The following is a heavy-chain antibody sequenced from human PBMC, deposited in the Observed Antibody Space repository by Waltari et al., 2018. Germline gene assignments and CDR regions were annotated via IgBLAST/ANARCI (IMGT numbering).Heavy chain of an antibody. V-gene: IGHV4-4*02. CDR1: GGSISSSNW. Sequence: QVQLQESGPGLVKPSGTLSLTCAVSGGSISSSNWWSWVRQPPGKGLEGIGEIYHSGSTNSNPSLKSRVTISVDKSKNQFSLKLSSVTAADTAVYYCARVGRSSGWSTRGYWGQGTLVTVSS. CDR3: ARVGRSSGWSTRGY. J-gene: IGHJ4*02. CDR2: IYHSGST. D-gene: IGHD6-19*01.